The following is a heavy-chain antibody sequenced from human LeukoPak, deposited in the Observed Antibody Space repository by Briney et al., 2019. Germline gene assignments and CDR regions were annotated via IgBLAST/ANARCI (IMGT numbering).Heavy chain of an antibody. J-gene: IGHJ4*02. V-gene: IGHV3-30-3*01. Sequence: GGSLRLSCAASGFTFSSYAMHWVRQAPGKGLEWVAVISYDGSNKYYADSVKGRFTISRDNSKNTLYLQMNSLRAEDTAVYYCARDQTYYYGSGSYFPSYYFDYWGQGTLVTVSS. CDR2: ISYDGSNK. D-gene: IGHD3-10*01. CDR3: ARDQTYYYGSGSYFPSYYFDY. CDR1: GFTFSSYA.